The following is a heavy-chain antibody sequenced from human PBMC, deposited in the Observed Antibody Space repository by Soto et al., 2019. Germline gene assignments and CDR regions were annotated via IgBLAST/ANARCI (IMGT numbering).Heavy chain of an antibody. V-gene: IGHV3-53*01. Sequence: GGSLRLSCAASGFTVSSNYMSWVRQAPGKGLEWVSVIYSGGSTYYADSVKGRFTISRDNSKNTLYLQMNSLRAEDTAVYYCACRGYSYGYGGFDPWGQGTLVTVSS. CDR1: GFTVSSNY. CDR2: IYSGGST. CDR3: ACRGYSYGYGGFDP. J-gene: IGHJ5*02. D-gene: IGHD5-18*01.